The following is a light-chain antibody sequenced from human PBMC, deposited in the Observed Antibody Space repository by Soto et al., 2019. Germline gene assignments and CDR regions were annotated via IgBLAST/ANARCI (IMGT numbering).Light chain of an antibody. CDR1: SGDVGGHNY. V-gene: IGLV2-14*01. J-gene: IGLJ1*01. Sequence: QSALTQPASVSGSPGQSITISCTGTSGDVGGHNYVSWHQQHPGKAPKLIIYEVTNRPSGVSNRFSGSKSGNTASLTISGLQAEDEADYYCTSYTRSATPYIYGSGTKVTVL. CDR3: TSYTRSATPYI. CDR2: EVT.